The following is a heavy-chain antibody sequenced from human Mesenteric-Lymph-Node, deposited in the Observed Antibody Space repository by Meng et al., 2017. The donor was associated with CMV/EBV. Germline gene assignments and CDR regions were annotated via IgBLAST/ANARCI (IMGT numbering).Heavy chain of an antibody. J-gene: IGHJ4*02. CDR2: ISYDGSNK. Sequence: GESLKISCAASGFTFSSYAMHWVRQAPGKGLEWVAVISYDGSNKYYADSVKGRFTISRDNSKNTLYLQMNSLRAEDTAVYYCARDAVNFPRHSRGYYDFWSGYCTGGFDYWGQGTLVTVSS. CDR3: ARDAVNFPRHSRGYYDFWSGYCTGGFDY. D-gene: IGHD3-3*01. CDR1: GFTFSSYA. V-gene: IGHV3-30*04.